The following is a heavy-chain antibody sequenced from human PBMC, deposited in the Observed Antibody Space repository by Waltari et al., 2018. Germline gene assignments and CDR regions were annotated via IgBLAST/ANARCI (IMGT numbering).Heavy chain of an antibody. CDR1: GGTFAGYA. D-gene: IGHD1-26*01. CDR3: AKREIGYAFDT. J-gene: IGHJ3*02. CDR2: VIPIYGTP. V-gene: IGHV1-69*12. Sequence: QVQLVQSGAEVKQHGSSVTVSGTASGGTFAGYAITWVRQAPGQGLEWLGGVIPIYGTPNYEAKFQGRVTVSADASTSTVHLELRSLISEDTAVYYCAKREIGYAFDTWGQGTMVTVSS.